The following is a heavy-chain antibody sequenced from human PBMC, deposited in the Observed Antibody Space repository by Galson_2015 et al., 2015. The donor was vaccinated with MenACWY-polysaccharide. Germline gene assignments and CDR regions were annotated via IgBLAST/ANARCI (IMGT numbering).Heavy chain of an antibody. J-gene: IGHJ4*02. Sequence: SVKVSCKASAYTFTSYDINWVRQATGQGLEWMGWMNPNSGNTGYAQKFQGRVTMTRNTSISTAYMELSSLTSEDTAVYYCASTKAGTHYFDYWGQGTLVTVSS. V-gene: IGHV1-8*01. CDR3: ASTKAGTHYFDY. CDR2: MNPNSGNT. CDR1: AYTFTSYD. D-gene: IGHD6-19*01.